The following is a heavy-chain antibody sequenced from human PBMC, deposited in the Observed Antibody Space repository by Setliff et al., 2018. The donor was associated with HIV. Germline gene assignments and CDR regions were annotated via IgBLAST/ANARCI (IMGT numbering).Heavy chain of an antibody. J-gene: IGHJ4*02. D-gene: IGHD3-22*01. Sequence: SETLSLTCAVYGGSFSGYYWSWIRQPPGKGLEWIGEINHSGSTNYNPSLESRVTISVDTSKSQFSLKLTSVTAADTAMYYCARGSRLDDSSGYYNYWGQGTLVTVTS. V-gene: IGHV4-34*01. CDR1: GGSFSGYY. CDR3: ARGSRLDDSSGYYNY. CDR2: INHSGST.